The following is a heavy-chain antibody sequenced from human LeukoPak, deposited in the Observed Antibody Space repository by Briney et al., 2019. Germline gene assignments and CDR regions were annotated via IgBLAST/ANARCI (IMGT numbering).Heavy chain of an antibody. V-gene: IGHV3-21*01. CDR2: ISSSSSYI. D-gene: IGHD3-10*01. Sequence: GGSLRLSCAASGFTFSSYSMNWVRQAPGKGLEWVSSISSSSSYIYYADSVKGRFTISRDNAKNSLYLQMNSLRAEDTAVYYCARGSPSGLLWFGEPITFDYWGQGTLVTVSS. CDR1: GFTFSSYS. CDR3: ARGSPSGLLWFGEPITFDY. J-gene: IGHJ4*02.